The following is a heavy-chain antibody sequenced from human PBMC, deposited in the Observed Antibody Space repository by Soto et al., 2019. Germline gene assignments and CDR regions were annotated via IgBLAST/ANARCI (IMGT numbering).Heavy chain of an antibody. CDR2: IFSNDEK. CDR3: ARTIVYDILTGYPSPYYYYGMDV. V-gene: IGHV2-26*01. Sequence: SGPTLVNPTETLTLTCTVSGFSLSNARMGVSWIRQPPGKALEWLAHIFSNDEKSYSTSLKSRLTISKDTSKSQVVLTMTNMDPVDTATYYCARTIVYDILTGYPSPYYYYGMDVWGQGTTVTVSS. D-gene: IGHD3-9*01. CDR1: GFSLSNARMG. J-gene: IGHJ6*02.